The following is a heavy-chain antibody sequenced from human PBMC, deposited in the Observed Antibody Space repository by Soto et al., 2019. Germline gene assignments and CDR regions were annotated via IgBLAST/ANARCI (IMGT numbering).Heavy chain of an antibody. CDR2: ISYDGSNK. V-gene: IGHV3-30*18. CDR3: AKDLIRFLEWKLTGYYYYGMDV. CDR1: GFTFSSYG. Sequence: GGSLRLSCAASGFTFSSYGMHWVRQAPGKGLEWVAVISYDGSNKYYADSVKGRFTISRDNSKNTLYLQMNSLRAEDTAVYYCAKDLIRFLEWKLTGYYYYGMDVWGQGTTVTVSS. D-gene: IGHD3-3*01. J-gene: IGHJ6*02.